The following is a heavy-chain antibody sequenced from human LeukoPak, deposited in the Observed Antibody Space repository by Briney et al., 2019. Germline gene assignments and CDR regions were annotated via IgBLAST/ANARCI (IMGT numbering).Heavy chain of an antibody. CDR2: ISGSGGST. D-gene: IGHD3-10*01. J-gene: IGHJ6*03. CDR1: GFTFSSYG. Sequence: SGGSLRLSCAASGFTFSSYGMSWVRQAPGKGLEWVSAISGSGGSTYYADSVKGRFTISRDNSKNTLYLHMNSLRAEDTAVYYCAKCALLLWFGGTLGYYYMDVWGKGTTVTISS. CDR3: AKCALLLWFGGTLGYYYMDV. V-gene: IGHV3-23*01.